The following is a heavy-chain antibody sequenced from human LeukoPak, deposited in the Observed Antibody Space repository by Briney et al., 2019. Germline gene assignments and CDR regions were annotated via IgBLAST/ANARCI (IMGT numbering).Heavy chain of an antibody. CDR3: ARTQWLGWYFDL. CDR1: GGSFSGYY. CDR2: IYHSGST. J-gene: IGHJ2*01. D-gene: IGHD6-19*01. Sequence: SETLSLTCAVYGGSFSGYYWGWIRQPPGKGLEWIGSIYHSGSTYYNPSLKSRVTISLDTSKNQFSLKLSSVTAADTAVYYCARTQWLGWYFDLWGRGTLVTVSS. V-gene: IGHV4-34*01.